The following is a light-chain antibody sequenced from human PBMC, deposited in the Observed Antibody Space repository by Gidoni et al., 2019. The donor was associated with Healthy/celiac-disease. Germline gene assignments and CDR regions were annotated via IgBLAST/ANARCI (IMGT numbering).Light chain of an antibody. CDR1: QSVSSN. CDR3: HQYNNWMYT. CDR2: GAS. Sequence: EIVMTQSPATLSVSRGERATLPCRPSQSVSSNLAWYQQKPGQTPRLLIYGASTRATGIPARFSGSGSGTEFTLTISSLQSEAFAVYYCHQYNNWMYTFGQGTKLEIK. V-gene: IGKV3-15*01. J-gene: IGKJ2*01.